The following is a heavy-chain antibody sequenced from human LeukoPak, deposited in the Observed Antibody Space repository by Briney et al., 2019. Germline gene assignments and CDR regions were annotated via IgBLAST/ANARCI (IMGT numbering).Heavy chain of an antibody. CDR3: ARDGVPGMAAFFDY. CDR2: IKQDGSEK. Sequence: PGGSLRLSCAASGFTFSSYWMSWVRQAPGKGLEWVANIKQDGSEKYYVASVKGRFTISRDNAKNSLYLQMNRLRAEDTAVYYCARDGVPGMAAFFDYWGQGTLVTVSS. CDR1: GFTFSSYW. V-gene: IGHV3-7*01. J-gene: IGHJ4*02. D-gene: IGHD6-13*01.